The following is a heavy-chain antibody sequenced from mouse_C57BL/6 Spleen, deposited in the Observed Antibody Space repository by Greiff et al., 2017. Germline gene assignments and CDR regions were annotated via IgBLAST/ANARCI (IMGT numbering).Heavy chain of an antibody. CDR1: GYAFSSYW. V-gene: IGHV1-80*01. CDR3: AGAQASRAMDY. CDR2: IYPGDGDT. J-gene: IGHJ4*01. D-gene: IGHD3-2*02. Sequence: QVQLQQSGAELVKPGASVKISCKASGYAFSSYWMNWVKQRPGKGLEWIGQIYPGDGDTNSNGKFKGKATLTADKSSSTAYMQLSSLTSEDSAVYFCAGAQASRAMDYWGQGTSVTVSS.